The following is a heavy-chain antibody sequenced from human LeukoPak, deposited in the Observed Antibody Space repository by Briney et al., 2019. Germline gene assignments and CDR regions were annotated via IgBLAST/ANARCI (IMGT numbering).Heavy chain of an antibody. Sequence: PSETLSLTCTVSGGSISSSSDYRGWIRQPPGKGLEWIGSIYYSGSTYYNPSLKSRVTISVDTSKNQLSLKLSSVTAADTAVYYCARAQRGTLGYWGQGTLVTVSS. CDR3: ARAQRGTLGY. V-gene: IGHV4-39*07. J-gene: IGHJ4*02. D-gene: IGHD1-26*01. CDR2: IYYSGST. CDR1: GGSISSSSDY.